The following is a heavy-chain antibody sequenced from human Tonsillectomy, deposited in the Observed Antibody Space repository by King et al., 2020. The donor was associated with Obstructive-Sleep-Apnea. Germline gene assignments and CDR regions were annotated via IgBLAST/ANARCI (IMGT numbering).Heavy chain of an antibody. J-gene: IGHJ5*02. CDR2: IYPGDSDT. V-gene: IGHV5-51*01. CDR1: GYSFTSYW. CDR3: ARRYDTSGYFVS. D-gene: IGHD3-22*01. Sequence: VQLVQSGAEVKEPGESLKISCKGSGYSFTSYWIGWVRQMPGKGLEWMGIIYPGDSDTIYSPSFQCQVTISADKSISTAYRQWSRLKASDTAMYYCARRYDTSGYFVSWGQGTLVTVSS.